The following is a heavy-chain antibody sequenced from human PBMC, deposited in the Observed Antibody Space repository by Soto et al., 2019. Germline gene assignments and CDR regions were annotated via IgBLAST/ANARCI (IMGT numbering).Heavy chain of an antibody. D-gene: IGHD3-10*01. J-gene: IGHJ5*02. CDR2: LNTYTGNP. V-gene: IGHV1-18*01. CDR3: ARGVGSGTYYNQYNWFDP. CDR1: GYTFTNYG. Sequence: QVQLVQSGAEVKKPGASVKVSCKASGYTFTNYGISWVRQAPRQGLEWMGWLNTYTGNPNHAQKLQRRVTMTTDTSTSTAYMELRSLRSDDTAVYYCARGVGSGTYYNQYNWFDPWGQGTLVTVSS.